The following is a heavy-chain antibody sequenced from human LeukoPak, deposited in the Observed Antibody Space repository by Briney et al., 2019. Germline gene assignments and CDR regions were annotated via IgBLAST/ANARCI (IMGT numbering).Heavy chain of an antibody. CDR3: ARGVSDQN. CDR1: GGSFSGYY. CDR2: ISHSGTT. J-gene: IGHJ4*02. Sequence: PSETLSLTCAVYGGSFSGYYWSWIRQPPGKGLEWIGEISHSGTTYYNPSLKSRVTISLDTSKNQFFLKLTSVTAADTAVYYCARGVSDQNWGQGTLVTVSS. V-gene: IGHV4-34*01.